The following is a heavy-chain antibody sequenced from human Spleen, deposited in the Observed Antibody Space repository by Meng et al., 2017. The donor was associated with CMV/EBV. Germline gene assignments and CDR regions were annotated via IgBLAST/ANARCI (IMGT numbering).Heavy chain of an antibody. D-gene: IGHD6-13*01. CDR1: GFTFSSYG. J-gene: IGHJ4*02. V-gene: IGHV3-30*02. CDR3: AKAYSGSWYREYYDY. Sequence: GESLKISCVASGFTFSSYGMHWVRQAPGKGLEWVAYIRFDGAKTYYADSVKGRFSISRDNSKNTLYLQMNSLRAEDTAVYYCAKAYSGSWYREYYDYWGQGTLVTVSS. CDR2: IRFDGAKT.